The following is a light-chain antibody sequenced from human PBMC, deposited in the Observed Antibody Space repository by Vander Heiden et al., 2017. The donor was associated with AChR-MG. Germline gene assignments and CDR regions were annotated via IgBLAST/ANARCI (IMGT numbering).Light chain of an antibody. Sequence: DIQMTQSPSSLSASVGDRVTITCRASQSISSYLNWYQQKPGKAPKLLIYAASSLQSGVPSRFSGSGYGTDFTLTISSLQPEDFATYYCQQSYSTPPITFGHWTRPKIK. J-gene: IGKJ5*01. V-gene: IGKV1-39*01. CDR3: QQSYSTPPIT. CDR1: QSISSY. CDR2: AAS.